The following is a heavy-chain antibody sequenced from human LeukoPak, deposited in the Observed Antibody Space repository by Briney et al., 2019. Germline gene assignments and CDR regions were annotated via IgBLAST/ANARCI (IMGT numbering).Heavy chain of an antibody. CDR1: GGSISSSNYY. CDR3: AAGGGGSYLDY. Sequence: SETLSLTCTVSGGSISSSNYYWGWIRQPPGKGLEWIGSIYYSGSTYYNPSLKSRVTISVDTSKNQFSLKLSSVTAADTGVYYCAAGGGGSYLDYWGQGTLVTVSS. CDR2: IYYSGST. D-gene: IGHD3-16*01. V-gene: IGHV4-39*01. J-gene: IGHJ4*02.